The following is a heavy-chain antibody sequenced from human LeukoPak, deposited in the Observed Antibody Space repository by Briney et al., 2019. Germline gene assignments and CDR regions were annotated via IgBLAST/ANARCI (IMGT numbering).Heavy chain of an antibody. CDR1: GGSFSSYY. J-gene: IGHJ6*03. D-gene: IGHD1-7*01. CDR2: INHSGTT. CDR3: ARRTWYGTTYYYYFMDV. V-gene: IGHV4-34*01. Sequence: SETLSLTCAVYGGSFSSYYWGWIRQSPGKGLEWIGEINHSGTTSYNPSLKSRVTISLDTSKNQFSLNLTSVTAADTAIYHCARRTWYGTTYYYYFMDVWGKGTTVTVSS.